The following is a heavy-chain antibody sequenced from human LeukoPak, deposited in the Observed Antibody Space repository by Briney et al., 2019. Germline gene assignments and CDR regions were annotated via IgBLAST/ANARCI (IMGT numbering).Heavy chain of an antibody. V-gene: IGHV1-2*06. Sequence: ASVKVSCKASGYTFTGYYMYWVRQAPGQGLEWMGRINPNSGGTDYAQNFQGRVTMTRDTSISTVYMELSSLRSEDTAVYYCARSCSSTSCYTGIATMDVWGKGTTVTVSS. D-gene: IGHD2-2*02. J-gene: IGHJ6*03. CDR2: INPNSGGT. CDR3: ARSCSSTSCYTGIATMDV. CDR1: GYTFTGYY.